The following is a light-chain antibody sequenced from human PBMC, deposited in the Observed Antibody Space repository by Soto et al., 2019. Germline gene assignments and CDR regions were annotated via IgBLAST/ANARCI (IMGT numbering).Light chain of an antibody. V-gene: IGKV3-20*01. CDR1: QSVGSGY. CDR3: QQYTTSPFT. CDR2: GAS. J-gene: IGKJ3*01. Sequence: IVLTQSPGTLSLSPGERATLSCRASQSVGSGYLAWYQQKPGQAPRLLIYGASIRATVIPDRFTGSGSGTHFTPTIIRLELEDFALYYCQQYTTSPFTFGPGTKVEVK.